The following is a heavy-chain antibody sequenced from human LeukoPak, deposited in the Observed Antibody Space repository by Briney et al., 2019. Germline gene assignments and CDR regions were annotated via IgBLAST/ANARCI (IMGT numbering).Heavy chain of an antibody. CDR1: GFTFSSYS. D-gene: IGHD6-13*01. Sequence: GGSLRLSCAASGFTFSSYSMNWVRRAPGKGLEWVSSISSSSGYIYDADSVKGRFTISRDNAKNSLYLQMNSLRAEDTAAYYCAKVPTAGAYYYAMDVWGQGTTVTVSS. CDR2: ISSSSGYI. V-gene: IGHV3-21*01. CDR3: AKVPTAGAYYYAMDV. J-gene: IGHJ6*02.